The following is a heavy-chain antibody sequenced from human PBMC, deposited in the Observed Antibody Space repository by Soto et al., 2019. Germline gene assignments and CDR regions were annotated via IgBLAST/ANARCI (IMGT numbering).Heavy chain of an antibody. CDR1: GGSVSGYF. Sequence: LSLTCAVYGGSVSGYFWSWIHQPPGKGLEWIGEINHSGTTSYSPSLDSRVTTSVDTSKNQFSLRLSSVTAADTAIYYCARRYCSDSYCSYFDYWGRGTLVTVSS. V-gene: IGHV4-34*01. CDR3: ARRYCSDSYCSYFDY. J-gene: IGHJ4*02. CDR2: INHSGTT. D-gene: IGHD2-15*01.